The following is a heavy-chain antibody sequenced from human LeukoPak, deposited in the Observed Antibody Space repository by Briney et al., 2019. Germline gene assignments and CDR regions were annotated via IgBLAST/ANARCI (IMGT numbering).Heavy chain of an antibody. V-gene: IGHV4-61*08. J-gene: IGHJ4*02. CDR3: ARQHPPYYDILTGYYRGYYFDY. Sequence: SETLSLTCTVSGGSISSGGYYWSWIRQHPGKGLEWIGYIYYSGSTNYNPSLKSRVTISVDTSKNQFSLKLSSVTAADTAVYYCARQHPPYYDILTGYYRGYYFDYWGQGTLVTVSS. CDR2: IYYSGST. CDR1: GGSISSGGYY. D-gene: IGHD3-9*01.